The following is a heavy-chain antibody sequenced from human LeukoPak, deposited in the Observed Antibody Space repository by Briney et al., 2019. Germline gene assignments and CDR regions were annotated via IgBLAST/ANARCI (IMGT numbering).Heavy chain of an antibody. CDR2: IYYSGST. CDR1: GGSMKNYY. D-gene: IGHD3-10*01. J-gene: IGHJ5*02. Sequence: SETLSLTCTVSGGSMKNYYWSWIRQPPGKGLEWIGYIYYSGSTNYNPSLKSRVTISVDTSKNQFSLKLSSVTAADTAVYYCARGVRGEYNWFDPWGQGTLVTVSS. CDR3: ARGVRGEYNWFDP. V-gene: IGHV4-59*01.